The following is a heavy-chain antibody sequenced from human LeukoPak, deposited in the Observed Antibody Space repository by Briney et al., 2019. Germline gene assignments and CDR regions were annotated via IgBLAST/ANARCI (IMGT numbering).Heavy chain of an antibody. Sequence: GGSLRLSCVASGFTFSSRDWMTWVRPAPGKGLEWVGWINPNSGGTNYAQKFQGRVTMTRDTSISTAYMELSRLRSDDTAVYYCARAYNWNPPGTFDIWGQGTMVTVSS. CDR2: INPNSGGT. V-gene: IGHV1-2*02. CDR3: ARAYNWNPPGTFDI. CDR1: GFTFSSRD. D-gene: IGHD1-20*01. J-gene: IGHJ3*02.